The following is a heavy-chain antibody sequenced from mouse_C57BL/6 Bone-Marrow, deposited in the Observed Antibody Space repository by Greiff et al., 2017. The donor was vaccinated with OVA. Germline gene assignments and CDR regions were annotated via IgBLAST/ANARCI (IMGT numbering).Heavy chain of an antibody. D-gene: IGHD1-1*01. V-gene: IGHV1-76*01. CDR1: GYTFTDYY. CDR3: ARGITTAVAHFDY. CDR2: IYPGSGNT. Sequence: QVQLQQSGAELVRPGASVKLSCKASGYTFTDYYINWVKQRPGQGLEWIARIYPGSGNTYYNEKFKGKATLTAEKSSSTAYMQLSSLTSEDSAVYFCARGITTAVAHFDYWGQGTTLTVSS. J-gene: IGHJ2*01.